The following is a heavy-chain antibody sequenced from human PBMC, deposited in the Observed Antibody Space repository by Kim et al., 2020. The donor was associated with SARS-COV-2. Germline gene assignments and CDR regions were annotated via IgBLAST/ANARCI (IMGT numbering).Heavy chain of an antibody. J-gene: IGHJ4*02. V-gene: IGHV4-34*01. CDR3: ARRGIAALGY. Sequence: STNYTPSLKSRVTISVDTSKNQFSLKLSSVTAADTAVYYCARRGIAALGYWGQGTLVTVSS. CDR2: ST. D-gene: IGHD6-6*01.